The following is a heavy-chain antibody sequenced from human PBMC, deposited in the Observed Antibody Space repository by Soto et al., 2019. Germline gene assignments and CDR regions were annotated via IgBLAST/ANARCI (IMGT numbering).Heavy chain of an antibody. V-gene: IGHV1-3*01. CDR2: INAGNGNT. CDR1: GYTFTSYA. CDR3: ARDQEGADGGTYSYGMDV. D-gene: IGHD6-13*01. Sequence: ASVKVSCKASGYTFTSYASHGLRQSPVQGLEWMGWINAGNGNTKYSQKFQGRVTITRETSASTAYMELSSLRSEDTAVYYCARDQEGADGGTYSYGMDVWGQRTPVTVSS. J-gene: IGHJ6*02.